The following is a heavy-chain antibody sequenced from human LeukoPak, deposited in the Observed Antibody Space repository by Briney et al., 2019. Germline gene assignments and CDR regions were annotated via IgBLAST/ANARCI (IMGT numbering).Heavy chain of an antibody. CDR2: ITGDGIST. D-gene: IGHD4-17*01. J-gene: IGHJ2*01. Sequence: GGSLRLSCAASGFTFSGYWMHWVRQAPGMGLVWVSRITGDGISTSYADSVKGRFTISRDNAKNTLYLQMISLRAEDTAVYYCARDTGWYFDPWGRGTLVTVSS. CDR1: GFTFSGYW. V-gene: IGHV3-74*01. CDR3: ARDTGWYFDP.